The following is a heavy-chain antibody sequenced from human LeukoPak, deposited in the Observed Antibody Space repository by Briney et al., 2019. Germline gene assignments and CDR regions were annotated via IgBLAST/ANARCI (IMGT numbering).Heavy chain of an antibody. D-gene: IGHD2-15*01. V-gene: IGHV1-8*03. CDR3: ARRNIVVVVAADAAFDI. CDR1: GYTFTSYD. CDR2: MNPNSGNT. J-gene: IGHJ3*02. Sequence: GASVKVSCKASGYTFTSYDINWVRQATGQGLEWMGWMNPNSGNTGYAQKFQGRVTITRNTSISTAYMELSSLRSEDTAVYYCARRNIVVVVAADAAFDIWGQGTMVTVSS.